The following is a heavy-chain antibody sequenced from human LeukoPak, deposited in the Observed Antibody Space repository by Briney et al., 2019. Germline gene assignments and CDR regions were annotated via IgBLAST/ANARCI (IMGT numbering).Heavy chain of an antibody. CDR2: ISYDGSNK. D-gene: IGHD1-26*01. CDR3: AKDLSGSYPYYFDY. CDR1: GFTFSSYA. V-gene: IGHV3-30-3*01. Sequence: GRSLRLSCAASGFTFSSYAMHWVRQAPGKGLEWVAVISYDGSNKYYADSVKGRFTISRDNSKNTLYLQMNSLRAEDTAVYYCAKDLSGSYPYYFDYWGQGTLVTVSS. J-gene: IGHJ4*02.